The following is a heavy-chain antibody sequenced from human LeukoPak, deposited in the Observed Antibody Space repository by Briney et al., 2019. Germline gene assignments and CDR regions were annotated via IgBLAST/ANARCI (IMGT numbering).Heavy chain of an antibody. CDR2: ISSSSSTI. J-gene: IGHJ4*02. V-gene: IGHV3-48*04. CDR1: GFTFSSYS. Sequence: QAGGSLRLSCAASGFTFSSYSMKWGRQARGKGVEWGSYISSSSSTIYYADSVTGRFTISRDNAKNSLFLHMNSLRAEDTAVYYCARDYPPDWGQGTLVTVSA. CDR3: ARDYPPD.